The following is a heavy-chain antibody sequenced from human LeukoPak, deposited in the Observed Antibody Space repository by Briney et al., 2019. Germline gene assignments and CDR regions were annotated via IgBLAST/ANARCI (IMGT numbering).Heavy chain of an antibody. CDR1: GYTFTGYY. D-gene: IGHD2-2*01. CDR3: ARAGGDIVVLNP. J-gene: IGHJ6*04. V-gene: IGHV1-2*02. CDR2: INPNSGGT. Sequence: ASVKVSCKASGYTFTGYYMHWVRQAPGQGLEWMGWINPNSGGTNYAQEFQGRVTMTRDTSISTAYMELSRLRSDDTAVYYCARAGGDIVVLNPWGKGTTVTVSS.